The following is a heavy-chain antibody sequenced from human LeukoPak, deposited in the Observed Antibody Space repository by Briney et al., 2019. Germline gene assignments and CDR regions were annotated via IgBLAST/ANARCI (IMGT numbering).Heavy chain of an antibody. D-gene: IGHD3-22*01. CDR1: GGSFSGYY. V-gene: IGHV4-34*01. CDR3: ARLRPYYYDSSGYSPYYYYYMDV. CDR2: IYHSGST. Sequence: SETLSLTCAVYGGSFSGYYWSWIRQPPGKGLEWIGSIYHSGSTYYNPSLKSRVTISVDTSKNQFSLKLSSVTAADTAVYYCARLRPYYYDSSGYSPYYYYYMDVWGKGTTVTVSS. J-gene: IGHJ6*03.